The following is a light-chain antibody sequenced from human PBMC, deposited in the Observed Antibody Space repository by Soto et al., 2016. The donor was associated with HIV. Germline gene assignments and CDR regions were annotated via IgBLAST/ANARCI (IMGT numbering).Light chain of an antibody. CDR3: QQYYSPLGIT. Sequence: DIQMTQSPSSLSASVGDRVTITCQASQDITSYLAWYQQKPGKAPNLLIYAASTLETGVPSRFSGSGSGTDFTFTISSLQPEDIATYYCQQYYSPLGITFGQGTRLEIK. V-gene: IGKV1-33*01. CDR2: AAS. J-gene: IGKJ5*01. CDR1: QDITSY.